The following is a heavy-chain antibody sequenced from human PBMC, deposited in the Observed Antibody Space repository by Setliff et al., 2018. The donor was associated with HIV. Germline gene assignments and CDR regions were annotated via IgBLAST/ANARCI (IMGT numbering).Heavy chain of an antibody. CDR2: ISISGNIK. CDR1: GFTFSDYY. Sequence: KPGGSLRLSCAASGFTFSDYYMSCIRKAPGKGLEWISFISISGNIKYYLDSVKGRFTISRDDAKTSLYLQMNRLRVEDTAVYYCVRDLVYYYDNSGSCYVAEYFQHWGQGTLVTVSS. J-gene: IGHJ1*01. V-gene: IGHV3-11*04. CDR3: VRDLVYYYDNSGSCYVAEYFQH. D-gene: IGHD3-22*01.